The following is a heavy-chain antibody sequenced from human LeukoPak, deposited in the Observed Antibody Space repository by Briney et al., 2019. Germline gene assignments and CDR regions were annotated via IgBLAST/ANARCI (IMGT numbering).Heavy chain of an antibody. CDR1: GFTYSSYV. CDR2: ISYDGRSS. Sequence: GTSLRLSCAASGFTYSSYVIHWVRQAPGKGLEWVAVISYDGRSSFYADSVKGRFTISRDNSQNTVYLQTNSLRAEDTAVYYWARDDIPVAGRGGDNAIDMWGQGTMVTVSP. D-gene: IGHD6-19*01. V-gene: IGHV3-30*01. CDR3: ARDDIPVAGRGGDNAIDM. J-gene: IGHJ3*02.